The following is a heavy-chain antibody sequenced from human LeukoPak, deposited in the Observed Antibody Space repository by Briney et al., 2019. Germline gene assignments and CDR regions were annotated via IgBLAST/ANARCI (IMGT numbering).Heavy chain of an antibody. CDR3: ARDVGFNNGWPA. Sequence: PGGSLRLSCVASGFSFKTYEMNWVRQAPGKGLEWISYISVGGSDEDYADSVKGRFSISRDNAKNSLFPQMNSLRVEDTAVYYCARDVGFNNGWPAWGQGTLVTVSS. J-gene: IGHJ5*02. CDR2: ISVGGSDE. CDR1: GFSFKTYE. V-gene: IGHV3-48*03. D-gene: IGHD6-19*01.